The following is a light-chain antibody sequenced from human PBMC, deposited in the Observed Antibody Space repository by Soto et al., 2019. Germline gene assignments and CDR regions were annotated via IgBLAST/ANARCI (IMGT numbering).Light chain of an antibody. V-gene: IGLV1-47*01. CDR1: SSNIGSNY. Sequence: QAVVTQSPSASGTPGQRVTISCSGSSSNIGSNYVSWYQQLPGTAPKLLIYRNNQRPSGVPDRFSGSKSGTSASLAISGLRSEDEADYYCAAWDDSLSGVVFGGGTKLTVL. CDR2: RNN. J-gene: IGLJ2*01. CDR3: AAWDDSLSGVV.